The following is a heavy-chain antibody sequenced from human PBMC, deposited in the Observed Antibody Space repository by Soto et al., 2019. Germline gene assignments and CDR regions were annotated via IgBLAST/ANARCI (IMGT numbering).Heavy chain of an antibody. CDR2: ISGGGSSV. J-gene: IGHJ4*02. V-gene: IGHV3-74*01. D-gene: IGHD6-13*01. CDR3: ARDSSSWNFDY. CDR1: GFTFSSYW. Sequence: GGSLRLSCAGSGFTFSSYWMHWVRQAPGKGLVWVSRISGGGSSVSYADSVKGRFTISRDNAKNSVYLQMNSLRDEDTAVYYCARDSSSWNFDYWGQGALVTVSS.